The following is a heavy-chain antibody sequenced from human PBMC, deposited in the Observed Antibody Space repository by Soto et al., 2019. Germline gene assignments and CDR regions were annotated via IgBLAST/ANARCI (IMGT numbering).Heavy chain of an antibody. Sequence: GASVKVSCKASGGTFSSHAISWVRQAPGQGLEWMGGIIPIFGTANYAQKFQGRVTITADESTSTAYMELSSLRSEDTALYYCARGEKQRYYYYYGMDVWGQGTTVTVSS. CDR1: GGTFSSHA. V-gene: IGHV1-69*13. J-gene: IGHJ6*02. CDR2: IIPIFGTA. CDR3: ARGEKQRYYYYYGMDV. D-gene: IGHD6-13*01.